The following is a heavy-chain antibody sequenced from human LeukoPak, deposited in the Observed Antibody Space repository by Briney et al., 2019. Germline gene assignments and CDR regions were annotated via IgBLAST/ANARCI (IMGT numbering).Heavy chain of an antibody. J-gene: IGHJ3*02. CDR2: IYYSGST. Sequence: SETLSLTCTVSGGSISSSSYYWGWIRQPPGKGLEWIGSIYYSGSTYYNPSLKSRVTISVDTSKSQFSLKLSSVTAADTAVYYCARAFYDSSGYYYPYAFDIWGQGTMVTVSS. D-gene: IGHD3-22*01. CDR3: ARAFYDSSGYYYPYAFDI. CDR1: GGSISSSSYY. V-gene: IGHV4-39*07.